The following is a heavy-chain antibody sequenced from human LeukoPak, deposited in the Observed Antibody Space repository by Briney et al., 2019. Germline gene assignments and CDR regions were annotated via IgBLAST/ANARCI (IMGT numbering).Heavy chain of an antibody. CDR2: ISSSGFTI. V-gene: IGHV3-48*03. CDR3: ARLGDKDVDIVATIEWGFDY. D-gene: IGHD5-12*01. J-gene: IGHJ4*02. CDR1: GSTFSSYE. Sequence: GGSLRLSCATSGSTFSSYEMNWVRQAPGKGLEWVSYISSSGFTIYYADSVKGRFTISRDNARNSLFLQMNSLRAEDTAVYYCARLGDKDVDIVATIEWGFDYWGQGALVTVSS.